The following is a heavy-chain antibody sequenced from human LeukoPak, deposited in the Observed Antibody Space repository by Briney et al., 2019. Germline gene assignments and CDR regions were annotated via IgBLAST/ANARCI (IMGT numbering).Heavy chain of an antibody. Sequence: ASVKVSCKVSGYTLSELSMHWVRQAPRKGLEWMGGFDPENSETIYAQNFQGRVTMTEDTSTNTAYMELSSLRSEDTAVYYCATVRPIAVAREFEYWGQGTLVTVSS. J-gene: IGHJ4*02. D-gene: IGHD6-19*01. V-gene: IGHV1-24*01. CDR1: GYTLSELS. CDR3: ATVRPIAVAREFEY. CDR2: FDPENSET.